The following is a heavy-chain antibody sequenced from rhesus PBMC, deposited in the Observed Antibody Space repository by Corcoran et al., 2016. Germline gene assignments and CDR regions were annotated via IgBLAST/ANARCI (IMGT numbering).Heavy chain of an antibody. Sequence: EVQLVESGGGLAKPGGSLRLSCAASGFSFSSYAMHWVRQAPGKGREWVSASSSGGSKYDADTLEGRFTLSRDNSKNTHSLQRNSLRGEDTAVDYCAAPGYSGYSYRDYWGQGVLGPVSS. CDR2: SSSGGSK. D-gene: IGHD5-30*01. V-gene: IGHV3-103*01. CDR3: AAPGYSGYSYRDY. CDR1: GFSFSSYA. J-gene: IGHJ4*01.